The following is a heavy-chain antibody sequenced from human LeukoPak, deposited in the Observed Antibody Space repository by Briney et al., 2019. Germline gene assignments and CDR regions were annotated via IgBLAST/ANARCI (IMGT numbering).Heavy chain of an antibody. CDR1: GFSFNSYA. V-gene: IGHV3-23*01. J-gene: IGHJ4*02. CDR2: ITAGGDGT. Sequence: GGSLRLSCAGSGFSFNSYAMTWVRQAPGKGLEWVSTITAGGDGTYYADSVKGRFTISRDNSKSTMYLQMNSLRADDAAVYYCAKDRWSGFSAFEYWGRGTLVTASS. D-gene: IGHD3-3*01. CDR3: AKDRWSGFSAFEY.